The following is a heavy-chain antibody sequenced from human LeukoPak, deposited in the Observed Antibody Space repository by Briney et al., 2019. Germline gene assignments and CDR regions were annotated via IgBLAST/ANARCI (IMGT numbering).Heavy chain of an antibody. CDR1: GFTFSDYY. CDR3: ARDPVSLAAASTSYY. D-gene: IGHD6-13*01. CDR2: ISSSSSYT. J-gene: IGHJ4*02. Sequence: PGGSLRLSCAASGFTFSDYYMSWIRQAPGKGLEWVSYISSSSSYTNYADSVKGRFTISRDNAKNSLYLQMNSLRAEDTAVYYCARDPVSLAAASTSYYWGQGSLVTVSS. V-gene: IGHV3-11*05.